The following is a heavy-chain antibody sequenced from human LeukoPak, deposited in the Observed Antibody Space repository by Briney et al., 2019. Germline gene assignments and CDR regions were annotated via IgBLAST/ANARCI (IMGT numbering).Heavy chain of an antibody. CDR3: ARDRFESFDY. CDR1: GGSFNTGVYS. CDR2: IDASGST. Sequence: SQTLSLTCTVSGGSFNTGVYSWSWIRQPAGKGLEWIGRIDASGSTKYNPSLKSRITISVERSKNQFSVRLGSVTAADTAVYYCARDRFESFDYWGRGTLVIVST. V-gene: IGHV4-61*02. J-gene: IGHJ4*02. D-gene: IGHD3-16*01.